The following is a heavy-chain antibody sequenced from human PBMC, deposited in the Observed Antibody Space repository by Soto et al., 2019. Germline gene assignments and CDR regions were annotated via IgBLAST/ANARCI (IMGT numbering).Heavy chain of an antibody. J-gene: IGHJ6*02. D-gene: IGHD3-16*01. CDR3: ARELSTSSYGMDV. Sequence: SETLSLTCTVSGGPISSGDYYWSWIRQPPGKGLEWIGYIYYSGSTYYNPSLKSRVTISVDTSKNQFSPKLSSVTAADTAVYYCARELSTSSYGMDVWGQGTTVTVSS. CDR2: IYYSGST. V-gene: IGHV4-30-4*01. CDR1: GGPISSGDYY.